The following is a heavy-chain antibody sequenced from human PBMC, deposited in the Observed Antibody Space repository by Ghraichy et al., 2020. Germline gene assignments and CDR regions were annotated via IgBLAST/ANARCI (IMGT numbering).Heavy chain of an antibody. J-gene: IGHJ4*02. D-gene: IGHD2-21*02. V-gene: IGHV3-7*01. Sequence: GWSLRLSCAASGFAYNSYWMNWVRQAPGKGLEWVAYIKYDGSAEYYVDSVKGRFTISRDNAKNSLFLQMNSLRAEDTAVYYCARGWGRFDYWGQGNLVTVSS. CDR2: IKYDGSAE. CDR1: GFAYNSYW. CDR3: ARGWGRFDY.